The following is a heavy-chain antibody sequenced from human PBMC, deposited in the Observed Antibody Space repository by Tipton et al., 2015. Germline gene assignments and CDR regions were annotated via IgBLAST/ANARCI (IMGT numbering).Heavy chain of an antibody. CDR3: ARTDALGHFDY. CDR2: IYYSGST. J-gene: IGHJ4*02. CDR1: DGSISSYY. D-gene: IGHD2-8*01. Sequence: TLSLTCTVSDGSISSYYWSWIRQPPGKGLEWIGYIYYSGSTNYNPSLKSRVTISVDTSKNQFSLRLSSVTAADTAVYFCARTDALGHFDYWGLGTLVTVSS. V-gene: IGHV4-59*01.